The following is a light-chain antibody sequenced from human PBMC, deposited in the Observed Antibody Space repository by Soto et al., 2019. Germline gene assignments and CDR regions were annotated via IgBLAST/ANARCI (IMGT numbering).Light chain of an antibody. V-gene: IGLV2-14*02. Sequence: QSALTQPASVSGSPGQSITISCTATSSDIGTYNLVSWYQQHPGKAPKLMIYEGSKRPSGVSNRFSGSKSGNTASLTISGLQAEDEADYYCCSYTTSSTRVFGTGTKLTVL. CDR2: EGS. CDR3: CSYTTSSTRV. CDR1: SSDIGTYNL. J-gene: IGLJ1*01.